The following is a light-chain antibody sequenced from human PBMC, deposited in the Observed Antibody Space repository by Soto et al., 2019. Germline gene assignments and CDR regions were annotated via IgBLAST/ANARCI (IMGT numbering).Light chain of an antibody. J-gene: IGLJ2*01. Sequence: QSVLTQPPSVSEAPRQRVTISCSGSSSNIGNNAVNWYQQLPGKAPKLLIYYDDLLPSGVSDRFSGYKSGTSASLAISGLQSEDEADYYCAAWDDSLNGHVVFGGGTQLTVL. CDR3: AAWDDSLNGHVV. V-gene: IGLV1-36*01. CDR2: YDD. CDR1: SSNIGNNA.